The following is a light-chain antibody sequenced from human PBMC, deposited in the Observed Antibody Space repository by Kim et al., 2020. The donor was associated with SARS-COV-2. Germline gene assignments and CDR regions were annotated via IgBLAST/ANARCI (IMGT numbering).Light chain of an antibody. V-gene: IGKV3-11*01. J-gene: IGKJ1*01. Sequence: LYPGETATPSCRASQSVGSSFAWYQQKPGQAPRRLIYDAFSRATGIPARFSGSGSGTDFTLTISSLEPEDFAVYYCQQRGNWPLTFGQGTKVDIK. CDR1: QSVGSS. CDR3: QQRGNWPLT. CDR2: DAF.